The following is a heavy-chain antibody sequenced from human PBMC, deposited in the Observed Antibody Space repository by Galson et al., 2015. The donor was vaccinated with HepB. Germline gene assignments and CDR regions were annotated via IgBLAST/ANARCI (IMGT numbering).Heavy chain of an antibody. CDR2: INPNSGGT. J-gene: IGHJ5*02. CDR3: ARAPAGSESYNWFDP. Sequence: SVKVSCKASGYTFTGYYMHWVRQAPGQGLEWMGWINPNSGGTNYAQKFQGWVTMTRDTSTSTAYMELSRLRSDDTAVYYCARAPAGSESYNWFDPWGQGTLVTVSS. V-gene: IGHV1-2*04. D-gene: IGHD2-2*01. CDR1: GYTFTGYY.